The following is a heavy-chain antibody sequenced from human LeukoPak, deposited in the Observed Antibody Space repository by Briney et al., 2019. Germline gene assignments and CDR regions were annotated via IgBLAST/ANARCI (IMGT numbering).Heavy chain of an antibody. CDR2: INRDGSST. J-gene: IGHJ4*02. V-gene: IGHV3-74*01. Sequence: PEGSLRLSCAASGFTFSSYWMHWVRQAPGKGLVWVSRINRDGSSTTSADSVKGRFTISRDNAKNTLYLQMNSLRAEDTAVYFCVRDTYGPEYWGQGTLVTVSS. CDR3: VRDTYGPEY. CDR1: GFTFSSYW. D-gene: IGHD4-17*01.